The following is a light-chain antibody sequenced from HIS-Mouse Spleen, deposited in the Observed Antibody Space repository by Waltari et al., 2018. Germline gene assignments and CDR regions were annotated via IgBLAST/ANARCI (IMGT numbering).Light chain of an antibody. CDR3: YSTDSSGNHRV. J-gene: IGLJ2*01. V-gene: IGLV3-10*01. CDR1: ALPKKY. Sequence: SYELTQPPSVSVSPGQTARITCSGDALPKKYAYWYQQKSGQAPVLVIYEDSKRPSGIPGRFSGSSSGTMATLTNSGAQVDDEADYYCYSTDSSGNHRVFGGGTKLTVL. CDR2: EDS.